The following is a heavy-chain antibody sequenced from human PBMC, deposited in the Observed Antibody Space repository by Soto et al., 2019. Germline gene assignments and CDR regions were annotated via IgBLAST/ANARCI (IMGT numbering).Heavy chain of an antibody. CDR2: IYNSGST. D-gene: IGHD1-26*01. V-gene: IGHV4-30-4*01. J-gene: IGHJ4*02. CDR3: ARGPSGDKVDY. CDR1: GGSISSGDYF. Sequence: QQQESGPGLVEPSQTLSLTCTVSGGSISSGDYFWSWIRQSPGKGLEWIGHIYNSGSTYNNPSLKSRVTISVDTSKNQFSLKLSSVTAADTAVYYCARGPSGDKVDYWGQGILVTVSS.